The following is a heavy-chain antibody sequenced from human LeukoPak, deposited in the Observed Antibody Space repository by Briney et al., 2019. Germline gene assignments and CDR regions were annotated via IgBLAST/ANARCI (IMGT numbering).Heavy chain of an antibody. Sequence: SGGSLRLSCAASRFIFRSYGMHGVRRAPGKGRVGVAVISNGGSSKHYGDSVKGRFTISRDNSKSTLYLQMECLQGEDTAVYYCAKDPYRVIVATGNYLDPWGQGTLVTVSS. J-gene: IGHJ5*02. D-gene: IGHD2-21*01. V-gene: IGHV3-30*18. CDR2: ISNGGSSK. CDR1: RFIFRSYG. CDR3: AKDPYRVIVATGNYLDP.